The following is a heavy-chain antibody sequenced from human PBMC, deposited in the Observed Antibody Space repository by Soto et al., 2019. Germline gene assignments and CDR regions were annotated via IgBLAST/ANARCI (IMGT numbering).Heavy chain of an antibody. CDR3: AIEPRSSGYLVD. V-gene: IGHV4-31*03. J-gene: IGHJ4*02. D-gene: IGHD3-22*01. CDR1: GGSFSSGNYY. Sequence: SETLSLTCTVSGGSFSSGNYYWSWIRQHPGKGLEWIGYFYYSGSTYYNPSLKSRVAISLDTSKNQFSLNLSSVTAADTAVYYCAIEPRSSGYLVDWGQGILVTVSS. CDR2: FYYSGST.